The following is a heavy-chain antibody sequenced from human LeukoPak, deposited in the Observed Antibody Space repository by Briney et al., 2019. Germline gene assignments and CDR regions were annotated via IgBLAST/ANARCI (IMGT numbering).Heavy chain of an antibody. CDR1: GYSYTHYG. V-gene: IGHV1-18*01. Sequence: ASVKVSCKASGYSYTHYGIAWVRQAPGQGLEGMGWISGYNGDRNFAPKVQGRVTMTTDTSANIAYMELGSMRSEDTAVYYWATGDSSGYYPYYFDQWGQGTLVAVSS. CDR2: ISGYNGDR. CDR3: ATGDSSGYYPYYFDQ. J-gene: IGHJ4*02. D-gene: IGHD3-22*01.